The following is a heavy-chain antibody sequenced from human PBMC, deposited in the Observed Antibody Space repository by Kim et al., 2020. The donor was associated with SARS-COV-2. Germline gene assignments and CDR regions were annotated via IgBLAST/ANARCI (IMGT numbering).Heavy chain of an antibody. V-gene: IGHV3-23*01. J-gene: IGHJ5*02. CDR3: AKDTGYSYANWFDP. D-gene: IGHD5-18*01. Sequence: SVKARCTISRDNSKTTLYLQMNSRGAEDTAVYDCAKDTGYSYANWFDPWGQGTLVTVSS.